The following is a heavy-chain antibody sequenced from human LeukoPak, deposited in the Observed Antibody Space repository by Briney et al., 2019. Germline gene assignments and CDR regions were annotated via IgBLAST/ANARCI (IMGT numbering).Heavy chain of an antibody. CDR3: AREKIVLMVYAIQGGFDY. CDR1: GGSFSGYY. Sequence: PSETLSLICAVYGGSFSGYYWSWIRQPPGKGLEWIGEINHSGSTNYNPSLKSRVTISVDTSKNQFSLKLSSVTAADTAVYYCAREKIVLMVYAIQGGFDYWGQGTLVTVSS. D-gene: IGHD2-8*01. V-gene: IGHV4-34*01. J-gene: IGHJ4*02. CDR2: INHSGST.